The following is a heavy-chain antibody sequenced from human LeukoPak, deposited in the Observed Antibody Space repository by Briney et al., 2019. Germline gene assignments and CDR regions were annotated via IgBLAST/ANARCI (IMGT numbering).Heavy chain of an antibody. Sequence: SETLSLTCTVSGVSISNNNYFWAWIRQSPEKGLEWIGSIYYIGSTYYTSSLKSRVTIAVDTSKNQFSLKLNSVTAADTAVYYCARHYGPWGQGTLVTVSS. CDR3: ARHYGP. CDR1: GVSISNNNYF. V-gene: IGHV4-39*01. D-gene: IGHD3-10*01. J-gene: IGHJ5*02. CDR2: IYYIGST.